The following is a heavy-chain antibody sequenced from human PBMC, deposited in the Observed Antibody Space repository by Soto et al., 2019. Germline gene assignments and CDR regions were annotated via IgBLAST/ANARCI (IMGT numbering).Heavy chain of an antibody. CDR3: AGGPLGSGCELDY. D-gene: IGHD6-19*01. Sequence: EVQLLDSGGGLVQPGGSLRLSCAASGFTFRNYDMNWVRQAPGKGLDWVSAISGSGGSTYYADSVKGRLTISGDKSNNALYLQMSRRGAEHTAVYYCAGGPLGSGCELDYCGQGTLVTVSS. J-gene: IGHJ4*02. CDR1: GFTFRNYD. V-gene: IGHV3-23*01. CDR2: ISGSGGST.